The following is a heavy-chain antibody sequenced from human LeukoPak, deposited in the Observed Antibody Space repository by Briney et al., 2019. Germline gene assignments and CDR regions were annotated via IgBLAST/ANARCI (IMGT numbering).Heavy chain of an antibody. V-gene: IGHV3-30*18. D-gene: IGHD4-17*01. Sequence: GRSLRLSCAASGFTFSSYGMLWVSQASAKGLEWVAIISYDGSNKYYADSMKGRFTISRDNSKNTLYLQMNSLRAEDTAVYYCAKSTTVTQRGYFDYWGQGTLVTVSS. CDR3: AKSTTVTQRGYFDY. CDR1: GFTFSSYG. J-gene: IGHJ4*02. CDR2: ISYDGSNK.